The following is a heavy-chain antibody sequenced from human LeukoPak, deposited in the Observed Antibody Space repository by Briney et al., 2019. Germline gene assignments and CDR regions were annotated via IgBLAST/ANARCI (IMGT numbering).Heavy chain of an antibody. CDR1: GFTFSSYA. CDR2: ISGSGGST. V-gene: IGHV3-23*01. J-gene: IGHJ4*02. D-gene: IGHD3-22*01. CDR3: AKAPSYYYDSSGYYYFDY. Sequence: PGGSLRLSCAASGFTFSSYAMSWVRQAPGKGLEWVSAISGSGGSTYYADSVKGRFTISRDNSKNTLYLQMNSLRAKDTAVYYCAKAPSYYYDSSGYYYFDYWGQGTLVTVSS.